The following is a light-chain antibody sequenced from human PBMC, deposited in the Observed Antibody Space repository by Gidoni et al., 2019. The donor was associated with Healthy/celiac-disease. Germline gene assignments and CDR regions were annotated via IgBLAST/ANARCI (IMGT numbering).Light chain of an antibody. J-gene: IGLJ2*01. V-gene: IGLV2-14*03. Sequence: QSALTQPASVSGSLGQSITISCTGTSSDVGGYNYVSWHQQPPGKAPEVMIYDVSNRPSGVSNRFSGSKSGNTASLTISGLQAEDEADYYCSSYTSSGTVVFGGGTKLTVL. CDR2: DVS. CDR1: SSDVGGYNY. CDR3: SSYTSSGTVV.